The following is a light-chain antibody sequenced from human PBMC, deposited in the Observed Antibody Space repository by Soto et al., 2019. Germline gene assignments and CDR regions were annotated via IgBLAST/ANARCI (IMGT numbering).Light chain of an antibody. CDR2: WAS. CDR3: QQYYNTPLT. Sequence: DIVMTQSPDSLAVSLGERVTINCKSSQSLLYSSNNRNYLAWFQQKPGQPPKLLIYWASTREFGVPDRFSGSGSGTDFTLTISILQAEDVAVYYCQQYYNTPLTFGGGTKV. V-gene: IGKV4-1*01. CDR1: QSLLYSSNNRNY. J-gene: IGKJ4*01.